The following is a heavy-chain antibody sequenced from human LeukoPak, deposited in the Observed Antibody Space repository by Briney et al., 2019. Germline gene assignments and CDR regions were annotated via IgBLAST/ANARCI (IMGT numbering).Heavy chain of an antibody. CDR2: ISYDGSNK. Sequence: GGSLRLSCAASGFTFSSYAMHWVRQAPGKGLEWVAVISYDGSNKYYADSVKGRFTISRDNSKNTLYLQMNSLRAEDTAVYYCAKDHSSAWYDYWGQGTLVTVSS. J-gene: IGHJ4*02. CDR1: GFTFSSYA. CDR3: AKDHSSAWYDY. D-gene: IGHD6-19*01. V-gene: IGHV3-30-3*01.